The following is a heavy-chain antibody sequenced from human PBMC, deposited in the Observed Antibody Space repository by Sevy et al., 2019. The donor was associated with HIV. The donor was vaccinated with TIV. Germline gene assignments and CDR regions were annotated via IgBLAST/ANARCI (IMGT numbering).Heavy chain of an antibody. CDR2: ISYDGSYK. CDR3: AKKSANDGDFDY. Sequence: GGSLRLSCAASGFTFGIYDVHWVRQAPGKGLEWVAIISYDGSYKYYADSVKGRFTMSRDNSKNTLFLQMNSLRPEDTAVYYCAKKSANDGDFDYWGQGTLVTVSS. J-gene: IGHJ4*02. V-gene: IGHV3-30*18. D-gene: IGHD1-1*01. CDR1: GFTFGIYD.